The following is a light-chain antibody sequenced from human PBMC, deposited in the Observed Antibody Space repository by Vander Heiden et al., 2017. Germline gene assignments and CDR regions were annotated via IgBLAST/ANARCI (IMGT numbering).Light chain of an antibody. CDR1: QDIGNE. V-gene: IGKV1-6*01. CDR2: GAS. Sequence: AIQMTQSPSSLYASVGDGVTISCRASQDIGNELAWYQQKPGKAPKLLIYGASSLQTGVTSRFSGSGSGTDFTLTISSLQPEDFATYYCLQDRSYPRTLCQGTKVEIK. J-gene: IGKJ1*01. CDR3: LQDRSYPRT.